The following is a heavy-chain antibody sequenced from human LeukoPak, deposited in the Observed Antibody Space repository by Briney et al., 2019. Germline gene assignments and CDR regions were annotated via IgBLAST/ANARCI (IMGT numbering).Heavy chain of an antibody. D-gene: IGHD6-19*01. Sequence: PSETLSLTCTISGDPIGSSHYYWVWIRQRPGKGLEWVGSIYFDGSTNYNPSLKSRVTISVDTSKNQFSLKLSSVTAADTAVYYCVRSVRPVSYSYSSGWYADYWGQGTLVTVSS. CDR1: GDPIGSSHYY. J-gene: IGHJ4*02. CDR2: IYFDGST. V-gene: IGHV4-39*07. CDR3: VRSVRPVSYSYSSGWYADY.